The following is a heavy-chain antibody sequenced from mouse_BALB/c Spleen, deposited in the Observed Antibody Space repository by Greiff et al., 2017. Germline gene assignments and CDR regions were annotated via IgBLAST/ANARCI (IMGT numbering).Heavy chain of an antibody. D-gene: IGHD4-1*01. CDR3: ARSSWDEGYFDY. Sequence: QVQLQQPGAELVKPGAPVKLSCKASGYTFTSYWMNWVKQRPGRGLEWIGRIDPSDSETHYNQKFKDKATLTVDKSSSTAYIQLSSLTSEDSAVYYCARSSWDEGYFDYWGQGTTLTVSS. CDR1: GYTFTSYW. CDR2: IDPSDSET. J-gene: IGHJ2*01. V-gene: IGHV1-69*02.